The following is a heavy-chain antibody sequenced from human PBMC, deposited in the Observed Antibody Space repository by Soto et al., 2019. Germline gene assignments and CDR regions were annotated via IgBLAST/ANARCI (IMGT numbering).Heavy chain of an antibody. CDR3: ARDPFFGAFDT. CDR1: GFTFSQYW. Sequence: EEQPVESGGGLVQPGGSLRLSCAVSGFTFSQYWMAWVRQAPGKGLEWVADINKDGSYRDYVDSVKGRFTISRDNAKNSLYLQMNSLRAEDTAVYYCARDPFFGAFDTWGQGTLVTVSS. J-gene: IGHJ4*02. CDR2: INKDGSYR. V-gene: IGHV3-7*04. D-gene: IGHD3-10*01.